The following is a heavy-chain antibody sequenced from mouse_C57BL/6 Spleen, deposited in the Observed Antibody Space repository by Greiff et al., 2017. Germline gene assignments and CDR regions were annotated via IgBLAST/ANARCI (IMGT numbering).Heavy chain of an antibody. D-gene: IGHD2-1*01. CDR3: TRDGNYDYYAMDY. J-gene: IGHJ4*01. CDR1: GFTFSSYA. V-gene: IGHV5-9-1*02. Sequence: DVQLHESGEGLVKPGGSLKLSCAASGFTFSSYAMSWVRQTPEKRLEWVAYISSGGDYIYYADTVKGRFTISRDNARNTLYLQMSSLKSEDTAMYYCTRDGNYDYYAMDYWGQGTSVTVSS. CDR2: ISSGGDYI.